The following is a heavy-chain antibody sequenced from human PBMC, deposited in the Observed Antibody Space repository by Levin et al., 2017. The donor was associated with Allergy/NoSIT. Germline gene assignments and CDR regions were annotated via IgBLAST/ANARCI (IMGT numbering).Heavy chain of an antibody. CDR2: VYYSGST. D-gene: IGHD3-9*01. V-gene: IGHV4-39*02. Sequence: PSETLSLTCAVSGGSISSSTYYWGWIRQPPGKGLEWIGSVYYSGSTYYNPSLKSRVTISVDTSKNHFSLKLSSVTAADTAVYYCARPYQTGYQAFYLWGQGTMVTVSS. CDR1: GGSISSSTYY. CDR3: ARPYQTGYQAFYL. J-gene: IGHJ3*01.